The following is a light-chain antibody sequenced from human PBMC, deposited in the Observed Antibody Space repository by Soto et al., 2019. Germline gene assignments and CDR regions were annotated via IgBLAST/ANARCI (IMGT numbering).Light chain of an antibody. CDR1: ISDVGGYNF. Sequence: QSVLTQPASVSRSLGQSITISCTGTISDVGGYNFVSWYQQHPGKAPKLMIYEVTNRPSGISNRFSGSKSGNTASLTISGLQAEDEADYYCSSYTSTSTYVFGTGTKLTVL. J-gene: IGLJ1*01. V-gene: IGLV2-14*01. CDR2: EVT. CDR3: SSYTSTSTYV.